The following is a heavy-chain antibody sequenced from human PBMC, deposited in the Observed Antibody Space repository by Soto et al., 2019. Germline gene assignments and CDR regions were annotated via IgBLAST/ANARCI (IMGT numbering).Heavy chain of an antibody. CDR3: ARAAADMSWFDP. CDR1: GFTFNSYT. D-gene: IGHD6-25*01. J-gene: IGHJ5*02. CDR2: ISSGSTYI. Sequence: EVQLVESGGGLVKPGQSLRLSCAASGFTFNSYTMNWVRQAPGKGLEWVSSISSGSTYIYYADSVKGRFTVSRDNDKNSLYLQLSSLRADDTAVYYCARAAADMSWFDPWGQGTRVTVSS. V-gene: IGHV3-21*01.